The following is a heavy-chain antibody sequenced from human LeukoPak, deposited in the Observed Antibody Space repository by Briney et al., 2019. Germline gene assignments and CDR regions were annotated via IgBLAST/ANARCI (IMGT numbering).Heavy chain of an antibody. D-gene: IGHD2-15*01. CDR2: ISGSGGII. CDR3: AARPGEVAVPFDY. V-gene: IGHV3-23*01. J-gene: IGHJ4*02. Sequence: PGGSLRLSCAASGFTFSSYWMHWVRQAPGKGLEWVSLISGSGGIIYYADSENGRFTISRDNSKNTLYLQMHSLRAEDTAVYYCAARPGEVAVPFDYWGQGTLVTVSS. CDR1: GFTFSSYW.